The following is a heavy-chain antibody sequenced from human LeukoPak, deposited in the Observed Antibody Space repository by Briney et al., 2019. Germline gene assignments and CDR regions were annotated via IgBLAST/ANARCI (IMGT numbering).Heavy chain of an antibody. CDR1: GGSISSYY. CDR3: ARAVKWFGELFDY. V-gene: IGHV4-59*01. J-gene: IGHJ4*02. CDR2: IYYSGST. D-gene: IGHD3-10*01. Sequence: SETLSLTCTVSGGSISSYYWSWIRQPPGKGLEWIGYIYYSGSTNYNPSLKSRVTISVDTSKNRFSLKLSSVTAADTAVYYCARAVKWFGELFDYWGQGTLVTVSS.